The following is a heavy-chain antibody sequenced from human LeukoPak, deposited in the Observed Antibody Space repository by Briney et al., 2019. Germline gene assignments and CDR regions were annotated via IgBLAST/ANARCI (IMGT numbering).Heavy chain of an antibody. CDR1: GYTFTGYY. CDR2: INPNSGGT. D-gene: IGHD2-8*01. CDR3: ARDKGYCTNGVCLGSNWFDP. V-gene: IGHV1-2*02. Sequence: ASVKVSCKASGYTFTGYYMHWVRQAPGQGLEWMGWINPNSGGTNYAQKFQGRVTMTRDTSISTAYMELSRLRSDDTAAYYCARDKGYCTNGVCLGSNWFDPWGQGTLVTVSS. J-gene: IGHJ5*02.